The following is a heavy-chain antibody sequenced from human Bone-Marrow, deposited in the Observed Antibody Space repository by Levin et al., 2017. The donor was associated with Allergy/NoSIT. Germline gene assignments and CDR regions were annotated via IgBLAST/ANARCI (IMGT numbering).Heavy chain of an antibody. D-gene: IGHD2-15*01. J-gene: IGHJ4*02. Sequence: PSETLSLTCSVSGVSITSRGYHWSWIRQHPGKGLEWIGCSWDTGNMYYNPSLESRPLISIDTSKNQFSLNLKSVTDADTAVYYCATYFAGVGGRGYWGQGTLVTVSS. CDR3: ATYFAGVGGRGY. CDR1: GVSITSRGYH. CDR2: SWDTGNM. V-gene: IGHV4-31*03.